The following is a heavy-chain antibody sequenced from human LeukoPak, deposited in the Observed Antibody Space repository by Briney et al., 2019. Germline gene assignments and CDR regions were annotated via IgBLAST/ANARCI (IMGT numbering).Heavy chain of an antibody. CDR2: IPDSGNT. CDR1: GDSFNNGLY. D-gene: IGHD4-17*01. CDR3: ARGTRGDYVYHRGNFRRMVYYYYMDV. J-gene: IGHJ6*03. V-gene: IGHV4-38-2*02. Sequence: SETLSLTCTVSGDSFNNGLYWGWIRQPPGKGLEWIGSIPDSGNTYYNPSLKSRVTISVDTSKKQFSLKLSSVTAADTAVYYCARGTRGDYVYHRGNFRRMVYYYYMDVWGKGTTVTVSS.